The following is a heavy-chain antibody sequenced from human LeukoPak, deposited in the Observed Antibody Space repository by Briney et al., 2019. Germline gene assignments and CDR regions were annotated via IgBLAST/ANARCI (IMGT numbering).Heavy chain of an antibody. CDR1: GFTVSSNY. Sequence: PGGSLRLACAASGFTVSSNYMSWVRQAPGKGLEWVSVIYSGGTTYYADSVKGPFTISRDNSKNTVYLQMNSLSDKDTAEYSSERHRTSAAHRGLDYWGQGTLVTVSS. J-gene: IGHJ4*02. CDR3: ERHRTSAAHRGLDY. V-gene: IGHV3-66*04. D-gene: IGHD1-7*01. CDR2: IYSGGTT.